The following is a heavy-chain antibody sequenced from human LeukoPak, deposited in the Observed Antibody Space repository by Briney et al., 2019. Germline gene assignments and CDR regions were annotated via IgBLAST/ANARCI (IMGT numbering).Heavy chain of an antibody. J-gene: IGHJ4*02. D-gene: IGHD1-26*01. CDR1: GGSITRYH. Sequence: SETLSLTCTVCGGSITRYHYSWIRQPPGKGLEWIGYIYYSGCTNYNPSLKSRVTISVDTSKNQFSLKLSSVTAADTAVYYRARGGSGTYYHYWGQGTLVTVSS. CDR3: ARGGSGTYYHY. V-gene: IGHV4-59*01. CDR2: IYYSGCT.